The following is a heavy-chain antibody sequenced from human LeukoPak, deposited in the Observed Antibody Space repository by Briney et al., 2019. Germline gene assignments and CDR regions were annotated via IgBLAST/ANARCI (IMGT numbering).Heavy chain of an antibody. CDR2: ISSSGSTI. CDR3: ARGLPPGPRLRPLTYYFDY. J-gene: IGHJ4*02. V-gene: IGHV3-11*01. CDR1: GFTFSDYY. Sequence: PGGSLRLSCAASGFTFSDYYMSWIRQAPGKGLEWVSYISSSGSTIYYADSVKGRFTISRDNAKNSLYLQMNSLRAEDTAVYYCARGLPPGPRLRPLTYYFDYWGQGTLVTVSS. D-gene: IGHD4-17*01.